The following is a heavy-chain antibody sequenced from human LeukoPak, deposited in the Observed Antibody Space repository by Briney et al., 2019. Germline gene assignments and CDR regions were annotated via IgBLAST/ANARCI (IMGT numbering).Heavy chain of an antibody. Sequence: PSETLSLTCAVYNGSFSGYYWSWIRQPPGKGLEWIGSIYYSGSTYYNPSLKSRVTISVDTSKNQFSLKLSSVTAADTAVYYCARVSPWELRGGSDWGQGTLVTVSS. D-gene: IGHD1-26*01. V-gene: IGHV4-34*01. CDR1: NGSFSGYY. CDR3: ARVSPWELRGGSD. J-gene: IGHJ4*02. CDR2: IYYSGST.